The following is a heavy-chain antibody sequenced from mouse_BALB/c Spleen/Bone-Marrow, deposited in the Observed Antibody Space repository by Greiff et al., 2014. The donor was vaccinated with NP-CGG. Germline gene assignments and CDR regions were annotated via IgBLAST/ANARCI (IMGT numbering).Heavy chain of an antibody. CDR2: IDPENGDT. Sequence: VHVKQSGAELVRSGASVKLSCTASGFNIKDYYMHWVKQRPEQGLEWIGWIDPENGDTEYAPKFQGKATMTADTSSNTAYLQLSSLTXEDTAVYYCNARGDYDFDYFDYWGQGTTLTVSS. D-gene: IGHD2-4*01. CDR3: NARGDYDFDYFDY. CDR1: GFNIKDYY. J-gene: IGHJ2*01. V-gene: IGHV14-4*02.